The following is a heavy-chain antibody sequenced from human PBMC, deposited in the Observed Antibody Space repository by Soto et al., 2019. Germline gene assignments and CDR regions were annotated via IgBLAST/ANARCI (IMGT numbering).Heavy chain of an antibody. CDR2: IYYSGST. V-gene: IGHV4-59*12. J-gene: IGHJ5*02. D-gene: IGHD6-19*01. CDR3: ANLRIAVAGTGFWFDP. Sequence: SETLSLTCTVSGGSISSYYWSWIRQPPGKGLEWIGYIYYSGSTNYNPSLKSRVTISVDTSKNQFSLKLSSVTAADTAVYYCANLRIAVAGTGFWFDPWGQGTLVTVSS. CDR1: GGSISSYY.